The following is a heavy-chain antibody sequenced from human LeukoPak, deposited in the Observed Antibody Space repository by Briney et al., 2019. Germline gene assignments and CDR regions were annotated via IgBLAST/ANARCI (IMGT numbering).Heavy chain of an antibody. CDR3: ARRIAAAGVGIVY. D-gene: IGHD6-13*01. J-gene: IGHJ4*02. CDR2: MNPDSGNT. V-gene: IGHV1-8*01. CDR1: GHTFTSYD. Sequence: ASVKVSCKASGHTFTSYDINWVRQATGQGLEWMGWMNPDSGNTGYAQKFQGRVTMTRNPSISTAHMEPSSLTSEDTAVYYCARRIAAAGVGIVYWGQGTLVTVSS.